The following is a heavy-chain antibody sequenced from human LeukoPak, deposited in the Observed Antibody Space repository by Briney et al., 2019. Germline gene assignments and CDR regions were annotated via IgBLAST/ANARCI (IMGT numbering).Heavy chain of an antibody. D-gene: IGHD3-22*01. CDR2: IWYDGSNK. CDR1: GFTFSSYG. Sequence: GGSLRLSCAASGFTFSSYGMHWVRQAPGKGLEWVAVIWYDGSNKYYADSVKGRFTISRDNSKDTLYLQMNSLRAEDTAVYYCAKARTPYYYDKSSLSWYDYWGQGTLVTVSP. J-gene: IGHJ4*02. CDR3: AKARTPYYYDKSSLSWYDY. V-gene: IGHV3-33*06.